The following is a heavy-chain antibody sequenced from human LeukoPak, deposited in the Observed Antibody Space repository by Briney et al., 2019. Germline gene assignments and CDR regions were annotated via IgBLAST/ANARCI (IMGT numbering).Heavy chain of an antibody. D-gene: IGHD1-26*01. J-gene: IGHJ5*02. CDR3: AKDQGAVDP. Sequence: PGGSLRPSCAASGFTFSSYGMSWVRQAPGKGLEWVAVISYDGSKKYYADSVKGRFTISRDNSKNTLYLQMNSLRAEDTAVYYCAKDQGAVDPWGQGTLVTVSS. CDR1: GFTFSSYG. CDR2: ISYDGSKK. V-gene: IGHV3-30*18.